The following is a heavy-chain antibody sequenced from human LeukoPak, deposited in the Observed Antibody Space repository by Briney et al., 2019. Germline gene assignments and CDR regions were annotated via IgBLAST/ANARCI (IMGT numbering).Heavy chain of an antibody. CDR3: ARDFGYCGGDCYSDYYYYYMDV. CDR1: GFTFSGFW. J-gene: IGHJ6*03. Sequence: GGSLRLSCAASGFTFSGFWMSWVRQAPGKGLEWVAVISYDGSNKYYADSVKGRFTISRDNSKNTLYLQMNSLRAEDTAVYYCARDFGYCGGDCYSDYYYYYMDVWGKGTTVTVSS. V-gene: IGHV3-30-3*01. CDR2: ISYDGSNK. D-gene: IGHD2-21*01.